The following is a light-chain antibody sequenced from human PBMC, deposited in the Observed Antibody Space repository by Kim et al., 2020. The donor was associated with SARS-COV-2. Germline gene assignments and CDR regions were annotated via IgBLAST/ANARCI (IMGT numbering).Light chain of an antibody. J-gene: IGKJ4*01. CDR2: GAS. Sequence: ATNNCKSSQSVLYSSNNKNYLAWYQQKPGQPPKLLIYGASTRESGVPDRFSGSGSGTDFTLTISSLQAEDVAVYYCQQYYSTPPTFGGGTKVDIK. CDR1: QSVLYSSNNKNY. V-gene: IGKV4-1*01. CDR3: QQYYSTPPT.